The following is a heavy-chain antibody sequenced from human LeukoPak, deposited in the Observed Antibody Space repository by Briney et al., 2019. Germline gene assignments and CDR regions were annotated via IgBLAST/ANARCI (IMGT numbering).Heavy chain of an antibody. CDR3: ATLKGSYYYDSSGWDY. CDR2: ISSSSSYI. Sequence: GGSLRLSCAASGFTFSSYSMNWVRQAPGKGLEWVSSISSSSSYIYYADSVKGRFTISRDNAKKSLYLQMNSLRAEDTAIYYCATLKGSYYYDSSGWDYWGQGTLVTVSS. D-gene: IGHD3-22*01. V-gene: IGHV3-21*01. CDR1: GFTFSSYS. J-gene: IGHJ4*02.